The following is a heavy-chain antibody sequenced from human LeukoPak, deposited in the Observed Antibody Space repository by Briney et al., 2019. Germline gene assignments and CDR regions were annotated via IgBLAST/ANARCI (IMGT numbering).Heavy chain of an antibody. V-gene: IGHV3-23*01. J-gene: IGHJ5*02. CDR1: GFIFSSFA. Sequence: GGSLRLSCAASGFIFSSFAMNWVRQAPGEGLEWVSIISGNGDSTHYTDSVKGRFIISRDNSKNTLYLQMNSLRAEDTAVYYCAKDDNYIRFLSWGQGTLVTVSS. CDR2: ISGNGDST. D-gene: IGHD3-16*01. CDR3: AKDDNYIRFLS.